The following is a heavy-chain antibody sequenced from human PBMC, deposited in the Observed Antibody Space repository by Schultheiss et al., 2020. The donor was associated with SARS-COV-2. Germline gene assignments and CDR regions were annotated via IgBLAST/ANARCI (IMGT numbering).Heavy chain of an antibody. V-gene: IGHV3-30*02. CDR1: GFTFSTYG. CDR3: AKGAVAGDDAFDL. J-gene: IGHJ3*01. Sequence: GGSLRLSCAASGFTFSTYGLHWVRQAPGKGLEWVAVIWYDVSNKYYADPVKGRFTISRDNSKNTLYLQMHILRPEDTAVYYCAKGAVAGDDAFDLWGQGTLVTVSS. D-gene: IGHD6-19*01. CDR2: IWYDVSNK.